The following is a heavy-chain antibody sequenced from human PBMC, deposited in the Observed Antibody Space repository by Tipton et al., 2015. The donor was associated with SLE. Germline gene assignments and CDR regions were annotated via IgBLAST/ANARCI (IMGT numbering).Heavy chain of an antibody. D-gene: IGHD3-10*01. Sequence: SLRLSCAASGFAFSSYAMTWVRQAPGKGLEWVSVIHSGGTYYADSVKGRFTISRDNSKSTLYLQMNSLRIDDTAVYYCAKTLFGDYGDHWGQGTLVTVSS. CDR2: IHSGGT. V-gene: IGHV3-23*03. J-gene: IGHJ4*02. CDR3: AKTLFGDYGDH. CDR1: GFAFSSYA.